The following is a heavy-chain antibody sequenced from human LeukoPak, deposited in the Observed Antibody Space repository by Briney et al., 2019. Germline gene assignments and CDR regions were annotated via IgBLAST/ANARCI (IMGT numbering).Heavy chain of an antibody. CDR1: GYTFTGYY. J-gene: IGHJ4*02. Sequence: ASVKVSRKASGYTFTGYYMHWVRQAPGQGLEWMGWINPNSGGTNYAQKFQGRVTMTRDTSISTAYMELSRLRSDDTAVYYCARVQHYGSGSPIDYWGQGTLVTVSS. V-gene: IGHV1-2*02. D-gene: IGHD3-10*01. CDR2: INPNSGGT. CDR3: ARVQHYGSGSPIDY.